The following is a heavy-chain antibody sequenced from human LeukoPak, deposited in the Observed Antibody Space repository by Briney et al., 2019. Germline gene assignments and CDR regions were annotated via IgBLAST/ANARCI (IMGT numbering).Heavy chain of an antibody. D-gene: IGHD2-2*01. J-gene: IGHJ4*02. CDR3: AKVPPGTYQLLTNFDY. CDR1: GFTFSSYG. V-gene: IGHV3-30*18. CDR2: ISYDGSNK. Sequence: GGSLRLSCAASGFTFSSYGMHWVRQAPGEGLEWVAVISYDGSNKYYADSVKGRFTISRDNSKNTLYLQMNSLRAEDTAVYYCAKVPPGTYQLLTNFDYWGQGTLVTVSS.